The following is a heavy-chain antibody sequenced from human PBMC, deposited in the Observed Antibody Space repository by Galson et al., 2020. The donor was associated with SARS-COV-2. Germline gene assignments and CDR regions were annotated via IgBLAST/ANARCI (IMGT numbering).Heavy chain of an antibody. Sequence: ASVKVSCKVSGYTLTELSMHWVRQAPGKGLEWMGGFAPEDGETIYAQQFQGRVTMTEDTSTDTAYMELSSLRSEDTAVYYCATTSPFPAYYDSSGPPGGWFDPWGQGSLVTVSS. D-gene: IGHD3-22*01. CDR2: FAPEDGET. CDR1: GYTLTELS. V-gene: IGHV1-24*01. J-gene: IGHJ5*02. CDR3: ATTSPFPAYYDSSGPPGGWFDP.